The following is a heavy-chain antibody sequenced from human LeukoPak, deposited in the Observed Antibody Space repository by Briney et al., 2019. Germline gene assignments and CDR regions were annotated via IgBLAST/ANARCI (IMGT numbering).Heavy chain of an antibody. CDR3: ATIAAAGPAFDP. CDR2: FDPEDGET. D-gene: IGHD6-13*01. J-gene: IGHJ5*02. V-gene: IGHV1-24*01. CDR1: GYTLTELS. Sequence: GDSVKVSCKVSGYTLTELSMHWVRQAPGKGLEWMGGFDPEDGETIYAQKFQGRVTMTEDTSTDTAYMELSSLRSEDTAVYYCATIAAAGPAFDPWGQGTLVTVSS.